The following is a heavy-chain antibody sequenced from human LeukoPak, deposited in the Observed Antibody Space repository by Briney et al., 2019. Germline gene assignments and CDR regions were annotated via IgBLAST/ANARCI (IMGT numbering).Heavy chain of an antibody. J-gene: IGHJ4*02. CDR2: INPSGGST. D-gene: IGHD2-2*01. Sequence: ASVKVSCKASGYTFTSYYMHWVRQAPEQGLEWMGIINPSGGSTSYAQKFQGRVTMTRDMSTSTVYMELSSLRSEDTAVYYCARLPDPYCSSTSCQIDYYFGYWGQGTLVTVSS. V-gene: IGHV1-46*01. CDR3: ARLPDPYCSSTSCQIDYYFGY. CDR1: GYTFTSYY.